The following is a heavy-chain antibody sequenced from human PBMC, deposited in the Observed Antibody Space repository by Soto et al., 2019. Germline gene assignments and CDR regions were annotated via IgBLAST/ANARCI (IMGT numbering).Heavy chain of an antibody. CDR3: AHHSKLYSYGLFFIWFDP. J-gene: IGHJ5*02. Sequence: SGPTLVKPTQTLTLTCTFSGFSLSTSGVGVGWIRQPPGKALEWLALIYWNDDKRYSPSLKSRLTITKDTSKNQVVLTMTNMDPVDTATYYCAHHSKLYSYGLFFIWFDPWGQGTLVTVSS. D-gene: IGHD5-18*01. CDR2: IYWNDDK. CDR1: GFSLSTSGVG. V-gene: IGHV2-5*01.